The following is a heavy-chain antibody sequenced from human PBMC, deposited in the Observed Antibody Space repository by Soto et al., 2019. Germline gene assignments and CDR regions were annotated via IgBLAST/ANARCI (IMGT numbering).Heavy chain of an antibody. CDR2: ISAYNGNT. J-gene: IGHJ6*02. Sequence: ASVKVSCKTSGYTFTGYYMHWVRQAPGQGLEWMGWISAYNGNTNYAQKLQGRVTMTTDTSTSTAYMELRSLRSDDTAVYYCARVHATYYYDSSGYYGMDVWGQGTTVTVS. V-gene: IGHV1-18*04. CDR1: GYTFTGYY. D-gene: IGHD3-22*01. CDR3: ARVHATYYYDSSGYYGMDV.